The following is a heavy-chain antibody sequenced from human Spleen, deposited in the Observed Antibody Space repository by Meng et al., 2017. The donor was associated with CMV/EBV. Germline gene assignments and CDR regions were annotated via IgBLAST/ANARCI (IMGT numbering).Heavy chain of an antibody. CDR2: INPKSGDT. Sequence: ASGYTFTGYYMHWVRQAPGQGLEWMGWINPKSGDTNYAQKFQDRVTMTTDTSIRTAYMELRRLKPDDTAIYYCARDSSSGWYLWFDPWGQGTLVTVSS. D-gene: IGHD6-19*01. CDR3: ARDSSSGWYLWFDP. V-gene: IGHV1-2*02. CDR1: GYTFTGYY. J-gene: IGHJ5*02.